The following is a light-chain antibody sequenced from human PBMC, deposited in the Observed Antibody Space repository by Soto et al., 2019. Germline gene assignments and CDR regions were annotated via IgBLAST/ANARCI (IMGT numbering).Light chain of an antibody. CDR3: QSYDNSLGAYV. J-gene: IGLJ1*01. Sequence: QSVLTQPPSLSGAPGQRVTISCTGSSSDIEAGSEVHWYQQLPGTAPKLLIFGSTNRPSGVPDRFSGSKSATSASLAITGLQAEDEADYYCQSYDNSLGAYVFGTGTKLTVL. V-gene: IGLV1-40*01. CDR2: GST. CDR1: SSDIEAGSE.